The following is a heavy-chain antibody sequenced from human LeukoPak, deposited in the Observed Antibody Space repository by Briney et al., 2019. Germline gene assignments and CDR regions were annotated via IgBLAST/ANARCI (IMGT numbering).Heavy chain of an antibody. Sequence: SETLSLTCTVSGDSISSSSYYWGWIRQPPGKGLEWIGSIYYSGSTYYNPSLKSRVTISVDTSKNQFSLKLSSVTAADTAVYYCASQGDFWSGYYPFDYWGQGTLVTVSS. D-gene: IGHD3-3*01. CDR1: GDSISSSSYY. V-gene: IGHV4-39*07. CDR3: ASQGDFWSGYYPFDY. CDR2: IYYSGST. J-gene: IGHJ4*02.